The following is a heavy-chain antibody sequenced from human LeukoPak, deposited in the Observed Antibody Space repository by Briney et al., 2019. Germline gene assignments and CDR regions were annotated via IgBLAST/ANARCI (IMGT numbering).Heavy chain of an antibody. J-gene: IGHJ5*02. CDR3: ARSVYPRENWFDP. CDR2: INPSGGST. V-gene: IGHV1-46*01. CDR1: GYTFTSYY. Sequence: AASVKVSCKASGYTFTSYYIHWVRQAPGQGLEWMGIINPSGGSTSYAQKFQGRVTMTRDMSTSTVYMELSSLRSEDTAVYYCARSVYPRENWFDPWGQGTLVTVSS. D-gene: IGHD1-26*01.